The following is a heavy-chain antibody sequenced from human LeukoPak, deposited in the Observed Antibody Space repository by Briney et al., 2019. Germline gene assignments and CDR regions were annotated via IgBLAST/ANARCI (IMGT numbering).Heavy chain of an antibody. CDR3: ARAPDSYSGSYYLGY. CDR1: GFTFSDYY. D-gene: IGHD1-26*01. CDR2: ISSSGSTI. Sequence: GGSLRLSCAASGFTFSDYYMSWIRQAPGKGLEWVSYISSSGSTIYYADSVEGRFTISRDNAKNSLYLQMNSLRAEDTAVYYCARAPDSYSGSYYLGYWGQGTLVTVSS. V-gene: IGHV3-11*01. J-gene: IGHJ4*02.